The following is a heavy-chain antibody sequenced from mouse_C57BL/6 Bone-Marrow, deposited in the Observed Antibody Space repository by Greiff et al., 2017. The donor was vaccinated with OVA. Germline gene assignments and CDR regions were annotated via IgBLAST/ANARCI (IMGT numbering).Heavy chain of an antibody. Sequence: VQLQQPGAELVMPGASVKLSCKASGYTFTSYWMHWVKQRPGQGLEWIGEIDPSDSYTNYNQKFKGKSTLTVDKSSSTAYMQLSSLTSEDSAVYYCAREETTVPYYFDYWGQGTTLTVSS. V-gene: IGHV1-69*01. CDR3: AREETTVPYYFDY. D-gene: IGHD1-1*01. J-gene: IGHJ2*01. CDR1: GYTFTSYW. CDR2: IDPSDSYT.